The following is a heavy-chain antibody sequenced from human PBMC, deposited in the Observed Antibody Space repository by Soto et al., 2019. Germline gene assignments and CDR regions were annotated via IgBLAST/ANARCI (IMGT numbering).Heavy chain of an antibody. CDR3: ARLIWTDLYRGGYVVN. CDR1: GYSISRGYY. V-gene: IGHV4-38-2*01. CDR2: FFHGGTT. J-gene: IGHJ4*02. Sequence: SETLSLTCAVSGYSISRGYYWGWIRQPPGRGLEWIGSFFHGGTTYYKPSLKSRVTISEDTSTNQFSLKLSSVTAADTAVYFCARLIWTDLYRGGYVVNWGQGTLVTVSS. D-gene: IGHD3-9*01.